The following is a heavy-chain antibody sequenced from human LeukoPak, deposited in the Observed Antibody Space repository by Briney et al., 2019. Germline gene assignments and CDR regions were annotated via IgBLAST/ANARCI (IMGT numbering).Heavy chain of an antibody. D-gene: IGHD3-10*01. J-gene: IGHJ6*02. CDR2: ISYDGSNK. CDR3: ARDSEGSGSNPYYYYGMDV. CDR1: GFTFSSYA. Sequence: GGSLRLSCAASGFTFSSYAMHWVRQAPGKGLEWVAVISYDGSNKYYADSVKGRFTISRDNSKNTLYLQMNSLRAEDTAVYYCARDSEGSGSNPYYYYGMDVWGQGTTVTVSS. V-gene: IGHV3-30*04.